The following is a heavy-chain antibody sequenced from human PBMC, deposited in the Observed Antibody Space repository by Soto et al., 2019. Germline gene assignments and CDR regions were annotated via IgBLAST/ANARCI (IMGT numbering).Heavy chain of an antibody. Sequence: QVQLQESGPGLMKPSGTLSLTCAVSGGSISTNWWSWVRQPPGKGLEWIGEIYHSGASNYNPSLKNRVTMSVDKSQNHLSLNLNSSTAADTAVYYCARHIAVTGTRGFDFWGHGTLVTVSS. CDR1: GGSISTNW. CDR3: ARHIAVTGTRGFDF. J-gene: IGHJ4*01. V-gene: IGHV4-4*02. CDR2: IYHSGAS. D-gene: IGHD2-21*01.